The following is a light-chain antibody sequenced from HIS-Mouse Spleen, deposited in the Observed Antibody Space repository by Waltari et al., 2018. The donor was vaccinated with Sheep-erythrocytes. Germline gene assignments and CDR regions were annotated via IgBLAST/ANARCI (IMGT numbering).Light chain of an antibody. J-gene: IGLJ1*01. CDR3: CSYAGSYNHV. V-gene: IGLV2-11*01. Sequence: QSALTQPRSVSGSPGQSVTISCTGTSSAVGGYNDFTWYQQHPGKAPKLMMYDVSKRPSGVPDRFSGSKSGNTASLTISGLQAEDEADYYCCSYAGSYNHVFATGTKVTVL. CDR1: SSAVGGYND. CDR2: DVS.